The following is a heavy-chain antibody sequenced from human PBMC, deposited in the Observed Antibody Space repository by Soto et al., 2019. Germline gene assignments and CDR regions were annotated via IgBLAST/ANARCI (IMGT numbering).Heavy chain of an antibody. CDR3: AKYCRRLEVSGSDFDS. Sequence: SLSLSCAASGFTFNDYAMAWVRQAPGTGLEWVSSISGSGGHSSYADSVKGRFTISRDSVKNMLSLDMSDLRAEDTAVYYCAKYCRRLEVSGSDFDSLRQGALGTGSS. V-gene: IGHV3-23*01. J-gene: IGHJ4*02. CDR2: ISGSGGHS. CDR1: GFTFNDYA. D-gene: IGHD1-1*01.